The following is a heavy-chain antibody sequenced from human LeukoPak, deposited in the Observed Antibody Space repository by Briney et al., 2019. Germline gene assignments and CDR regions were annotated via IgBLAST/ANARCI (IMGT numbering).Heavy chain of an antibody. CDR3: ARGFDCSRASCACMDL. D-gene: IGHD2-21*01. CDR2: ISGDSHI. V-gene: IGHV3-11*01. CDR1: GFPFSDYY. Sequence: GGSLRLSCAASGFPFSDYYMSWIRQAPGKGLEWVAYISGDSHIYYADSAEGRFTVSRDNARNSLFLQITSLTVEDTAVYYCARGFDCSRASCACMDLWGRGTTVTVSS. J-gene: IGHJ6*02.